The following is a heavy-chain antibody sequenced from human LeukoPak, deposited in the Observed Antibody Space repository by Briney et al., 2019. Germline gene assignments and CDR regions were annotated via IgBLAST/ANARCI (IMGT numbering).Heavy chain of an antibody. J-gene: IGHJ4*02. D-gene: IGHD2-2*01. V-gene: IGHV3-64*01. CDR3: ARERRFCTSTSCYCFFDY. Sequence: PGGSLRLSCAASGFTFSDYAMHWVRQAPGKGLEYVSAISHNGGSTHYAHSVKGRFTISRDNSKNTLYLQLGSLRDEDMAVYYCARERRFCTSTSCYCFFDYWGQGTLVTVSS. CDR1: GFTFSDYA. CDR2: ISHNGGST.